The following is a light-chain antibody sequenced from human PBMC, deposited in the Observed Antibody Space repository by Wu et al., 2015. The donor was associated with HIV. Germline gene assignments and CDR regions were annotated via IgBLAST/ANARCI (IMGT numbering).Light chain of an antibody. V-gene: IGKV3-20*01. CDR1: QSTDSTY. Sequence: EIVLTQSPGTLSLSPGERATLSCRASQSTDSTYLAWYQQNPGQAPRLLIYGTSKRAAGIPDRFSGSGSGTDFTLTISRVEPEDFAVYYCQQYFSPPFAFGRGTKVEIK. J-gene: IGKJ4*01. CDR3: QQYFSPPFA. CDR2: GTS.